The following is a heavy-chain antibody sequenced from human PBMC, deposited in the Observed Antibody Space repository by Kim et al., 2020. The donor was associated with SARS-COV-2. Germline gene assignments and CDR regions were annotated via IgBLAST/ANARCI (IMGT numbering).Heavy chain of an antibody. CDR3: ARDMCGSMVQNYYYGMDV. CDR2: IWYDGSNK. J-gene: IGHJ6*02. D-gene: IGHD3-10*01. Sequence: GGSLRLSCAASGFTFSSYGMHWVRQAPGKGLEWVAVIWYDGSNKYYADSVKGRFTISRDNSKNTLYLQMNSLRAEDTAVYYCARDMCGSMVQNYYYGMDVWGQGTTVTVSS. CDR1: GFTFSSYG. V-gene: IGHV3-33*01.